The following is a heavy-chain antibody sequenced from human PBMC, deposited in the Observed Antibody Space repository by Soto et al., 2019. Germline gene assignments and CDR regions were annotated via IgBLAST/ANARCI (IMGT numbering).Heavy chain of an antibody. V-gene: IGHV3-30*03. Sequence: QVQLVESGGGVVQPGRSLRLSCAASGFIFSTYGMHWVRQAPGKGLEWVAVISFDGINKYSADSVKGRFSISRDNSKNTLYLQMNSMRADDTAVYYCGATISYAYVWGSYRYWGAAFELWGQGTMVSVSS. CDR1: GFIFSTYG. J-gene: IGHJ3*01. CDR3: GATISYAYVWGSYRYWGAAFEL. CDR2: ISFDGINK. D-gene: IGHD3-16*02.